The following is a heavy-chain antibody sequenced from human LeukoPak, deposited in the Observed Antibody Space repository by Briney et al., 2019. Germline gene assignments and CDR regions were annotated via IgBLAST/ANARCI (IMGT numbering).Heavy chain of an antibody. Sequence: SETLSLTCTVSGGSISSYYWSWIRQPPGKGLEWIGYIYYSGSTNYNPSLKSRVTISVDTSKNQFSLKLSSVTAADTAVYYCAREYSSSSGQVMDVWGKGTTVTVSS. CDR2: IYYSGST. D-gene: IGHD6-6*01. V-gene: IGHV4-59*01. CDR3: AREYSSSSGQVMDV. J-gene: IGHJ6*03. CDR1: GGSISSYY.